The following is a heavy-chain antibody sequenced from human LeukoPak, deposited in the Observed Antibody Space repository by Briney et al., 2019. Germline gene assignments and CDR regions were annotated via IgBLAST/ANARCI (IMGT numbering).Heavy chain of an antibody. CDR3: AKDLRVIVVTYYMDV. D-gene: IGHD2-2*01. V-gene: IGHV3-23*01. CDR1: GFTLNSYA. J-gene: IGHJ6*03. Sequence: VGSLRLSGAASGFTLNSYAMTWVRQAPGKGLEWVSSISGNGGSTYYTDSVKGRFTISRDNSKNTLYLQMNSLRAEDTAAYYCAKDLRVIVVTYYMDVWGKGTTVTVSS. CDR2: ISGNGGST.